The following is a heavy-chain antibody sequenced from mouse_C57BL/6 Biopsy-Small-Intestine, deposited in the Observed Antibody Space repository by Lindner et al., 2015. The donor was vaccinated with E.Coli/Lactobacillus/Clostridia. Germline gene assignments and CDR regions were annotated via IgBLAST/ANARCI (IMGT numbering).Heavy chain of an antibody. CDR2: IYPGSGNT. CDR1: GYTFSDYH. CDR3: ARMGRLLDY. J-gene: IGHJ4*01. V-gene: IGHV1-84*01. Sequence: VQLQESGPELVRPGASVKISCKASGYTFSDYHINWTKQRPGQGLEWIGWIYPGSGNTKYNERFKGKATLTVDTSSSPVYMQLSSLTSEDSAVYFCARMGRLLDYWGQGTSVTVSS. D-gene: IGHD2-2*01.